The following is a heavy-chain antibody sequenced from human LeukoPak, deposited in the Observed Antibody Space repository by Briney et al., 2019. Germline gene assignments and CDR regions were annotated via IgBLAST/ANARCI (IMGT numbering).Heavy chain of an antibody. J-gene: IGHJ4*02. D-gene: IGHD3-22*01. CDR1: GGSISSYY. Sequence: SETLSLTCTVSGGSISSYYWSWIRQPPGKGLEWIGYIYYSGSTNYNPSLKSRVTISVDTSKNQFSLKLSSVTAADTAVYYCARHQHYYDSSGYYLDYWGQGTLVTVSS. V-gene: IGHV4-59*08. CDR2: IYYSGST. CDR3: ARHQHYYDSSGYYLDY.